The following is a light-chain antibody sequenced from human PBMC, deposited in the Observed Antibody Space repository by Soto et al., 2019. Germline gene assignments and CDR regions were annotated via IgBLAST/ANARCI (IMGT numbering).Light chain of an antibody. Sequence: ALTQPRSVSGSPGQSVTISCTGTSSDVGGYNYVSWYQQHPGKAPKLMIYDVSKRPSGVPDRFSGSKSGNTASLTISGLQAEDEADYYCCSYAGSYTYYVFGTGTKLTVL. CDR1: SSDVGGYNY. V-gene: IGLV2-11*01. CDR3: CSYAGSYTYYV. CDR2: DVS. J-gene: IGLJ1*01.